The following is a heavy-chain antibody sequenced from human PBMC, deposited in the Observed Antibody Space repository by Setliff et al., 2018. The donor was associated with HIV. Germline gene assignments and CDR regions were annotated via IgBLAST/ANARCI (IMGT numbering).Heavy chain of an antibody. CDR3: ARDFLLTEAAAGETFDY. Sequence: ASVKVSCKASGYTFTSYYIHWVRQAPGQGFEWMGWINAGNGNTKSSQKFQGRVTITRDTSARTAYMELSSLRSEDTAVYYCARDFLLTEAAAGETFDYWGQGTLVTVSS. J-gene: IGHJ4*02. CDR1: GYTFTSYY. CDR2: INAGNGNT. D-gene: IGHD6-13*01. V-gene: IGHV1-3*01.